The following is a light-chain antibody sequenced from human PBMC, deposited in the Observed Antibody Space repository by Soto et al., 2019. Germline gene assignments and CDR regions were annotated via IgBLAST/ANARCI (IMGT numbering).Light chain of an antibody. CDR2: EVS. CDR1: SSDVGGYNY. Sequence: QSVLTQPASVSGSPGQSITISCTGTSSDVGGYNYVSWYQQHPGKAPKLMIYEVSNRPSGVSIRFSGSTSGNTASLTISGLQAEDEADYSCSSYPSSSTRVFGTGTKLTVL. J-gene: IGLJ1*01. CDR3: SSYPSSSTRV. V-gene: IGLV2-14*01.